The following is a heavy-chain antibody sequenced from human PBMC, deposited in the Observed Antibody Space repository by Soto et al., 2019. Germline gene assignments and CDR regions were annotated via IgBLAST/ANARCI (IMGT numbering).Heavy chain of an antibody. V-gene: IGHV3-23*01. CDR3: VKDDGGNPSTAPH. CDR2: ISGSGDRT. D-gene: IGHD2-15*01. Sequence: EVQLLESGGGLVQPGGSLRLSCAASGITISNYPMSWVRQAPGKGLDWVSGISGSGDRTYYADSAKGRFTISKDISGNSLSLQLDSLGAEDTAVYFCVKDDGGNPSTAPHWGQGTLVTVSS. CDR1: GITISNYP. J-gene: IGHJ4*02.